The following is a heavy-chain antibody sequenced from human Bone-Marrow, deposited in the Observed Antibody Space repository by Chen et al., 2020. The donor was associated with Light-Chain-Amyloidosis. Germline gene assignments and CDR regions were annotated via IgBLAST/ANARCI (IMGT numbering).Heavy chain of an antibody. V-gene: IGHV1-69*12. Sequence: VHLVQSGAELRRPGSSVKISCRASGASLNNFAVSWVRQAPGQPFDWMGVIMPRFGTSNSAQRFQGRVTFTASTDTAFMELKSLTAEDTALYYCARRSGSGGYFESWGQGTLVTVSS. J-gene: IGHJ4*02. CDR1: GASLNNFA. CDR3: ARRSGSGGYFES. D-gene: IGHD2-15*01. CDR2: IMPRFGTS.